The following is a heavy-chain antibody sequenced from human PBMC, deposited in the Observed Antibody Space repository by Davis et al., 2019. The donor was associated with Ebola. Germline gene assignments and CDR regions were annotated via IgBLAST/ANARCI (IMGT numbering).Heavy chain of an antibody. V-gene: IGHV3-23*01. Sequence: GESLKISCAASGFTFANYVMSWVRQVPGKGLEWVSGISASDGTTYDAASVKGRFTISRDNSNSTLFLQMNSLRAEDTAVYYCAKQLFWFGEETTWGQGTLVTVSS. D-gene: IGHD3-10*01. CDR1: GFTFANYV. CDR3: AKQLFWFGEETT. CDR2: ISASDGTT. J-gene: IGHJ5*02.